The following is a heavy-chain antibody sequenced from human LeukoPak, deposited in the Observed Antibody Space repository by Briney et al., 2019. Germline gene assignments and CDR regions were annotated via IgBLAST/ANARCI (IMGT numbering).Heavy chain of an antibody. D-gene: IGHD3-16*01. V-gene: IGHV4-30-4*02. Sequence: PSETLSLTCTVSGGSISSGDYYWSWIRQHPGKGLEWIGYIYYSGSSYYNPSLKSRLTISIDTSKNQFSLKLTSVTASDTAVYYCARGGGFFAFDIWGQGTMVTVSS. CDR1: GGSISSGDYY. CDR3: ARGGGFFAFDI. CDR2: IYYSGSS. J-gene: IGHJ3*02.